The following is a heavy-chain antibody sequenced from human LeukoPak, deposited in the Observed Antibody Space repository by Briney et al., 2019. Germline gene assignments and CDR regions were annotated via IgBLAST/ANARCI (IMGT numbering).Heavy chain of an antibody. V-gene: IGHV3-21*01. J-gene: IGHJ3*02. CDR1: GFTLSGYS. CDR2: ISTSSTYV. D-gene: IGHD3-22*01. CDR3: ASPRNYDSSTFDI. Sequence: GGSLRLSCAASGFTLSGYSMNWVRQAPGKGLELVSSISTSSTYVYYADSVKGRFTISRDNAKNSLYLQMNSLRAEDTAVYYCASPRNYDSSTFDIWGQGTMVTVSS.